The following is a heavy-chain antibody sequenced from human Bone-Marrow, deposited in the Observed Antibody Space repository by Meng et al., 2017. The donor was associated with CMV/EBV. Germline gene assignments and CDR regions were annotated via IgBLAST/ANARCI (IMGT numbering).Heavy chain of an antibody. CDR1: GFTFGDYA. D-gene: IGHD1-14*01. Sequence: GESLKISCTTSGFTFGDYAMSWVRQAPGKGLEWVANIKQDGSEKYYVDSVKGRFTISRDNAKNSLYLQMNSLRAEDAAVYYCARGYVRFDYWGQGTLVTVYS. CDR3: ARGYVRFDY. J-gene: IGHJ4*02. V-gene: IGHV3-7*01. CDR2: IKQDGSEK.